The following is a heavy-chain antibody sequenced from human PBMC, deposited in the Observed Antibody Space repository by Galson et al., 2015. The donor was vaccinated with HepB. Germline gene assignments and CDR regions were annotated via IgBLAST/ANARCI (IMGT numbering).Heavy chain of an antibody. CDR1: GGSISSSSYY. J-gene: IGHJ4*02. CDR3: AAELRYFDWLLASIDY. Sequence: ETLSLTCTVSGGSISSSSYYWGWIRQPPGKGLEWIGSIYYSGSTYYNPSLKSRVAISVDTSKNQFSLKLSSVTAADTAVYYCAAELRYFDWLLASIDYWGQGTLVTVSS. V-gene: IGHV4-39*01. CDR2: IYYSGST. D-gene: IGHD3-9*01.